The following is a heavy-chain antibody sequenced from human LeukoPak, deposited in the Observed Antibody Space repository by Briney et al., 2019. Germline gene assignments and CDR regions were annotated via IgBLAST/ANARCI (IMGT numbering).Heavy chain of an antibody. J-gene: IGHJ4*02. CDR1: GFAFSSYG. V-gene: IGHV3-30*18. Sequence: GGSLRLSCAASGFAFSSYGMHWVRQAPGKGLEWVAVISYDGSNKYYADSVKGRFTISRDNSKNTLCLQMNSLRAEDTAVYYCAKDFSDFWSGLDYWGQGTLVTVSS. CDR2: ISYDGSNK. CDR3: AKDFSDFWSGLDY. D-gene: IGHD3-3*01.